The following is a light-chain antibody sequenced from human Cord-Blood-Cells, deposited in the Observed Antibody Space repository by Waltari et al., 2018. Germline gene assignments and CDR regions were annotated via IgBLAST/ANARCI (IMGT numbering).Light chain of an antibody. CDR3: NSRDSSGNHLVV. CDR2: GKN. V-gene: IGLV3-19*01. J-gene: IGLJ2*01. CDR1: SLRSSY. Sequence: SSELTQDPAVSVALGQTVRITCQGDSLRSSYASWYQQKPEQAPVLSVYGKNNRPSGIPDRFSGSSSGNTAALTITVAQAEDEADYYCNSRDSSGNHLVVFGGGTKLTVL.